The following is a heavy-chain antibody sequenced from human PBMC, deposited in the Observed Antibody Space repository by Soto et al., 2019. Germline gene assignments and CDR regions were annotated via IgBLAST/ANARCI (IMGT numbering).Heavy chain of an antibody. Sequence: SETLSVPCAGSGGSPTSSNWWTLVRQPPGQGLEWIGEIYRTGSTNYNPSLKSRVTISLDKSENQFSLKVPSLTAADTAAYYCQSRHQGTSVDYWVEGTLV. D-gene: IGHD1-7*01. CDR1: GGSPTSSNW. CDR3: QSRHQGTSVDY. CDR2: IYRTGST. J-gene: IGHJ4*02. V-gene: IGHV4-4*02.